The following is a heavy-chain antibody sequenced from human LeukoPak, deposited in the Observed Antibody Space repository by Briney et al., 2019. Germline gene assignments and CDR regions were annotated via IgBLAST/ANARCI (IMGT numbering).Heavy chain of an antibody. V-gene: IGHV1-18*01. CDR3: ARAGTYYDYVWGSYRSSYDAFDI. J-gene: IGHJ3*02. CDR1: GYTFTSYG. CDR2: ISAYNGNT. D-gene: IGHD3-16*02. Sequence: GASVKVSCKASGYTFTSYGISWVRQAPGQGLEWMGWISAYNGNTNYAQKLQGRVTMTTDTSTSTAYMELRSLRSDDTAVYYCARAGTYYDYVWGSYRSSYDAFDIWGQGTMVTVSS.